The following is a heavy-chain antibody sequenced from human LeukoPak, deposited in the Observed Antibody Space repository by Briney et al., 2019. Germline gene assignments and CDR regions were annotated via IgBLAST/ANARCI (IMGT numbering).Heavy chain of an antibody. J-gene: IGHJ4*02. Sequence: GGSLRLSCAASGFTFSSYVMTWVRQAPGKGLEWVSSISGSGGSTYYADTVKGRFTISRDNSKNTLSLQVNSLRAEDTAIYYCEKGSTEAVHWGQGTLVTVSS. CDR1: GFTFSSYV. D-gene: IGHD4-17*01. V-gene: IGHV3-23*01. CDR2: ISGSGGST. CDR3: EKGSTEAVH.